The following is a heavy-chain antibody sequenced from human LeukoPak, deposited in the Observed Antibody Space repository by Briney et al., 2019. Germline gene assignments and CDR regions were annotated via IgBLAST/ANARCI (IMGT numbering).Heavy chain of an antibody. Sequence: AGGSLRLSYAASGFTFSSYWMSWVRQAPGKGREWVANIKQEGSEKYYVDSVKGRFTISRDNAKNSLYLQMNSLRAEDTAVYYCARSRVRPYFDYWGQGTLVTVSS. CDR2: IKQEGSEK. D-gene: IGHD1-1*01. CDR1: GFTFSSYW. V-gene: IGHV3-7*01. J-gene: IGHJ4*02. CDR3: ARSRVRPYFDY.